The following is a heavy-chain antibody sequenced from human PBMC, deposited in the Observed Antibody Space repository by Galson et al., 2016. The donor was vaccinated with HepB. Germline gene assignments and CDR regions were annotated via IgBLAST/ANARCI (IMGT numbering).Heavy chain of an antibody. CDR2: MNPKSGES. J-gene: IGHJ4*02. V-gene: IGHV1-2*02. CDR3: VIILRPFDGTVDS. CDR1: GYTFTDYY. D-gene: IGHD3-9*01. Sequence: VKVSCKASGYTFTDYYMHWVRQAPGQGLEWLGWMNPKSGESDIAHKFQDRVSLTRDIPINTAFMEVTGLRSEDTAVDYWVIILRPFDGTVDSWGQGTLVTVSS.